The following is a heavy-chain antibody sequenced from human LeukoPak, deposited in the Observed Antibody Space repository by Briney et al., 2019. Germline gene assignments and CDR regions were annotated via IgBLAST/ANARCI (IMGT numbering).Heavy chain of an antibody. CDR3: ARDFRRGGYFDY. CDR2: INPNSGGT. Sequence: ASVKVSCKASGFTFTGYYMHWVRQAPGQGLEWMGWINPNSGGTNYAQKFQGRVTMTRDTSISTAYMELSRLRSDDTAVYYCARDFRRGGYFDYWGQGTLVTVSS. CDR1: GFTFTGYY. J-gene: IGHJ4*02. D-gene: IGHD3-10*01. V-gene: IGHV1-2*02.